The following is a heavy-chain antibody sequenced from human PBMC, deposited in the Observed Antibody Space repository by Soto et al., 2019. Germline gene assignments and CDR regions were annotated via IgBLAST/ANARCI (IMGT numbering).Heavy chain of an antibody. D-gene: IGHD1-26*01. CDR1: GFTFSSYW. Sequence: GGSLRLSCAASGFTFSSYWMSWVRQAPGKGLEWVANIKQDGSEKYYVDSVKGRFTISRDNAKNSLYLQMNILRAEDTAVYYCATSIVGATSDYWGQGTLVTVSS. V-gene: IGHV3-7*03. J-gene: IGHJ4*02. CDR3: ATSIVGATSDY. CDR2: IKQDGSEK.